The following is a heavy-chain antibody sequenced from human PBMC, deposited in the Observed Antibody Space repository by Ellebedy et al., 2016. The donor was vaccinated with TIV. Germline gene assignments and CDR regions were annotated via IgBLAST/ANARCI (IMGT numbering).Heavy chain of an antibody. CDR2: INPSGGST. Sequence: AASVKVSCKASGYTFTSYYMHWVRQAPGQGLEWMGIINPSGGSTSYAQKFQGRVTMTRDTSTSTVYMELSSLRSEDTAVYYCARFTGRVAVAGLRYYYGMDVWGQGTTVTVSS. CDR3: ARFTGRVAVAGLRYYYGMDV. V-gene: IGHV1-46*01. D-gene: IGHD6-19*01. CDR1: GYTFTSYY. J-gene: IGHJ6*02.